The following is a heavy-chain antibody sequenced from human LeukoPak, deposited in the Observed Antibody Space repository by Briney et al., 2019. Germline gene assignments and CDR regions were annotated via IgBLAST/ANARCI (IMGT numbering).Heavy chain of an antibody. Sequence: PGGSLRLSCAASGFTFTSYAMSWVSQAPGKGLEWVSAISGSGGSTYYADSVKGRFTISRDNSKNTLYLQMNSLRAEDTAVHYCARHSGSFYALFDYWGQGTLVTVSS. J-gene: IGHJ4*02. CDR2: ISGSGGST. D-gene: IGHD1-26*01. CDR1: GFTFTSYA. CDR3: ARHSGSFYALFDY. V-gene: IGHV3-23*01.